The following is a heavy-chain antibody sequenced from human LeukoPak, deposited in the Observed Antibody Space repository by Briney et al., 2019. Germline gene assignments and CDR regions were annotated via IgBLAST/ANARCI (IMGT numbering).Heavy chain of an antibody. CDR2: INPNSGGT. Sequence: ASVKVSCKAPGYTFTGYYMHWVRQAPGQGLEWMGWINPNSGGTNYAQKFQGRVTMTRDTSISTAYMELSRLRSDDTAVYYCATDGYYYGSGSYQVDWGQGTLVTVSS. J-gene: IGHJ4*02. CDR3: ATDGYYYGSGSYQVD. V-gene: IGHV1-2*02. CDR1: GYTFTGYY. D-gene: IGHD3-10*01.